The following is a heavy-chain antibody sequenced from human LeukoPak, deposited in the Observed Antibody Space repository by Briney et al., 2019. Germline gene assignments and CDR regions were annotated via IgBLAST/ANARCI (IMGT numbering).Heavy chain of an antibody. CDR2: MQSTGNS. V-gene: IGHV4-59*01. CDR3: ARDERHSYGRYFAH. J-gene: IGHJ4*02. Sequence: PSETLSLTCSVSGDSISTYHWNWIRKPPRKGLEWIAYMQSTGNSKYHPSLKNRASMSVDTSKNQVVLNLSSVTAADTAVYYCARDERHSYGRYFAHGGQGMLVTVSS. D-gene: IGHD5-18*01. CDR1: GDSISTYH.